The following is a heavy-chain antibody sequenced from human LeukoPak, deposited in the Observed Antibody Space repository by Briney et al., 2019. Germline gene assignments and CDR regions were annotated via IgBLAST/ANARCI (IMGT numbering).Heavy chain of an antibody. CDR3: PKVRGETSPDY. V-gene: IGHV3-23*01. CDR2: ITGSDGRA. CDR1: GFTFSNYA. J-gene: IGHJ4*02. Sequence: GGSLRLSCTASGFTFSNYAMAWVRQAPGEGLEWVSSITGSDGRAYYADAVKGRLTISRDNSKNTLFLQINSLRADDTAVYYCPKVRGETSPDYLGQGTLVTVSS. D-gene: IGHD3-10*01.